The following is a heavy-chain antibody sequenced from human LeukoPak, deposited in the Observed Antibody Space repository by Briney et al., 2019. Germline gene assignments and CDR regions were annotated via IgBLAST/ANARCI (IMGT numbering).Heavy chain of an antibody. CDR3: ARAYYVDSSGYFPFDN. D-gene: IGHD3-22*01. Sequence: GESLKISCKGSGYSFTSYWIGWVRQMPGKGLEWMGIIYPGDSDTRYSPSFQGQVTISADKSISTAYLQWSSLKASDTAMYYCARAYYVDSSGYFPFDNRGQGTLVTVSS. J-gene: IGHJ4*02. CDR1: GYSFTSYW. CDR2: IYPGDSDT. V-gene: IGHV5-51*01.